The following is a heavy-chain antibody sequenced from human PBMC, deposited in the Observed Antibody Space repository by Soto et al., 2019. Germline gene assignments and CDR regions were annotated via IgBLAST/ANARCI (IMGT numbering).Heavy chain of an antibody. J-gene: IGHJ6*02. CDR3: AAELGFGKLSVV. D-gene: IGHD3-10*01. Sequence: QVQVVQSGVEVRRPGSSVKVSCKASGDTFKTCVISWVRQAPGQGLEWMGGIIPLFGTTDFAQRFQGRLTITTDESTTTAHMELSRLRSEGTATYYCAAELGFGKLSVVWGQGTTVIVSS. V-gene: IGHV1-69*01. CDR1: GDTFKTCV. CDR2: IIPLFGTT.